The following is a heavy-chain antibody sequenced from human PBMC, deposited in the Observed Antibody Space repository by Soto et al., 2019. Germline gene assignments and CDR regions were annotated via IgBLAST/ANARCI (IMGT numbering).Heavy chain of an antibody. CDR1: GFTFSSYA. V-gene: IGHV3-30-3*01. D-gene: IGHD4-17*01. CDR3: ARVGRLHYFDY. CDR2: ISYDGSNK. J-gene: IGHJ4*02. Sequence: QVQLVESGGGVVQPGRSLRLSCAASGFTFSSYAMHWVRQAPGKGLEWVAVISYDGSNKYYADSVKGRFTISRDNSKNTLFLQMNGLRAEDTAVYYCARVGRLHYFDYWGQGTLVTVSS.